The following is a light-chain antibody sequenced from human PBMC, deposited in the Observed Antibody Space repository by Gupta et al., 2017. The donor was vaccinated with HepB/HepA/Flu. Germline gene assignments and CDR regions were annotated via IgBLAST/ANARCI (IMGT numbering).Light chain of an antibody. V-gene: IGKV3-15*01. CDR1: QSVSSN. Sequence: GERATLSCRASQSVSSNLAWYQQKPGQAPRLLIYGASTRDTGIPARFSGSGSGTEFTLTISSRQSEDFAVYYCQQYNNWPPCSFGQGTKLEIK. CDR3: QQYNNWPPCS. CDR2: GAS. J-gene: IGKJ2*04.